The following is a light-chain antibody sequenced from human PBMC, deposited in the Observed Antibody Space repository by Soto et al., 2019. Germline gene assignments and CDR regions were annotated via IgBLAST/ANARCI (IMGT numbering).Light chain of an antibody. J-gene: IGLJ3*02. CDR2: EVS. CDR3: SSYTTISTLEV. Sequence: QSVLTQPASVSGSPGQSITISCTGTRSDVGGYNYVSWYQQHPGKAPKLMIYEVSNRPSGVSNRFSGSKSGNTASLTISGLQAEDEADYYCSSYTTISTLEVFGGGTKVTVL. V-gene: IGLV2-14*01. CDR1: RSDVGGYNY.